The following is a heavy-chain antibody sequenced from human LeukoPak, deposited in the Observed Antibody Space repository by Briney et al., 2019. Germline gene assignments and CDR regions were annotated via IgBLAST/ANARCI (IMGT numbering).Heavy chain of an antibody. Sequence: GGSLRLSCSASGFTFTHYSINWVRQAPGKGLEWLSSISNSSNYIYYADSVKGRFTISRDNAKNSLYLQMNSLRAEDTAVYYCAELGITMIGGVWGKGTTVTISS. CDR2: ISNSSNYI. CDR1: GFTFTHYS. V-gene: IGHV3-21*01. CDR3: AELGITMIGGV. D-gene: IGHD3-10*02. J-gene: IGHJ6*04.